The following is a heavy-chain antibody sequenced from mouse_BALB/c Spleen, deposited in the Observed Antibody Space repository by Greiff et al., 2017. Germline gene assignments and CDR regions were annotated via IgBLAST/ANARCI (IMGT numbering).Heavy chain of an antibody. CDR2: IDPANGNT. J-gene: IGHJ4*01. CDR3: ARISGKDAMDY. V-gene: IGHV14-3*02. D-gene: IGHD3-2*02. CDR1: GFNIKDTY. Sequence: EVQLQQSGAELVKPGASVKLSCTASGFNIKDTYMHWVKQRPEQGLEWIGRIDPANGNTKYDPKFQGKATITADTSSNTAYLQLSSLTSEDTAVYYCARISGKDAMDYWGQGTSVTVSS.